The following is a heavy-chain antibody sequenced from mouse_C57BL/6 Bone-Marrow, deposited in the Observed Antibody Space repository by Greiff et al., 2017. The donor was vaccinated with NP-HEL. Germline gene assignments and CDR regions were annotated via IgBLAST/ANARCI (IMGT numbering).Heavy chain of an antibody. D-gene: IGHD1-1*01. CDR3: ARPITTVVATGAMDY. CDR1: GYTFTSYW. Sequence: VQLQQPGAELVKPGASVKLSCKASGYTFTSYWMHWVKQRPGRGLEWIGRIDPNSGGTKYNEKFKSKATLTVDKPSSTADMQLSSLTSEDSAVYYCARPITTVVATGAMDYWGQGTSVTVSS. CDR2: IDPNSGGT. V-gene: IGHV1-72*01. J-gene: IGHJ4*01.